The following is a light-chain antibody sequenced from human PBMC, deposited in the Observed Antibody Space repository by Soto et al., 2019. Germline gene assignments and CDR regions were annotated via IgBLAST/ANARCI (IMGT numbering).Light chain of an antibody. Sequence: EIVLTQSPGTLSLFPGDRATLYCRASQRLFNGYLAWFQQKRGQAPRLLIYDASSRAAGVPDRVTGGGSGTDFTLTISGLEPDDFALYFCQQYERPPFAFGQGTKLEIK. V-gene: IGKV3-20*01. CDR2: DAS. J-gene: IGKJ2*01. CDR3: QQYERPPFA. CDR1: QRLFNGY.